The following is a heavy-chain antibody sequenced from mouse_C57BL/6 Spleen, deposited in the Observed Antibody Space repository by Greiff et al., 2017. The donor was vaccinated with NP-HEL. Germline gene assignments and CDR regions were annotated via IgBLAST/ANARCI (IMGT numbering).Heavy chain of an antibody. V-gene: IGHV1-82*01. D-gene: IGHD2-14*01. Sequence: QVQLQQSGPELVKPGASVKISCKASGYAFSSSWMNWVKQRPGKGLEWIGRIYPGDGDTNYIGKFKGKATLTAYKASSTAYMQLSSLTSEDSAVYFWARSQGNFDYWGQGTTLTVSS. J-gene: IGHJ2*01. CDR2: IYPGDGDT. CDR1: GYAFSSSW. CDR3: ARSQGNFDY.